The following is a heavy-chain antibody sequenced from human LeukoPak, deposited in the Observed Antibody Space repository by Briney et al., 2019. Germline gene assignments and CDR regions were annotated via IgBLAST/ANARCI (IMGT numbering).Heavy chain of an antibody. Sequence: ASVKVSCKVSGYTFTSYDINWVRQATGQGLEWMGWMNPNSGNTGYAQKFQGRVTMTRNTSISTAYMELSSLRSEDTAVYYCARGRFGSGSYYIPYYYYYYGMDVWGQGTTVTVSS. D-gene: IGHD3-10*01. V-gene: IGHV1-8*01. CDR2: MNPNSGNT. J-gene: IGHJ6*02. CDR3: ARGRFGSGSYYIPYYYYYYGMDV. CDR1: GYTFTSYD.